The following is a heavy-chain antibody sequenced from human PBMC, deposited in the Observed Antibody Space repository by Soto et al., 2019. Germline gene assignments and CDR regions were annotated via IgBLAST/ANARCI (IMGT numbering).Heavy chain of an antibody. J-gene: IGHJ4*02. CDR2: IYHSGST. CDR3: ASRYGSGSYDY. V-gene: IGHV4-4*02. Sequence: SETLSLACAVSGGSISSSNWWSWVRQPPGKGLEWIGEIYHSGSTNYNPSLKSRVTISVDKSKNQFSLKLSSVTAADTAVYYCASRYGSGSYDYWGQGNLVTVSS. CDR1: GGSISSSNW. D-gene: IGHD3-10*01.